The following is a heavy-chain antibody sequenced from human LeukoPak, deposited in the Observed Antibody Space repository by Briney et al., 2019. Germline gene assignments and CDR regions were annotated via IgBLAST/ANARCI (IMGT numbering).Heavy chain of an antibody. D-gene: IGHD3-22*01. Sequence: SVKVSCKASGGTFISYAISWVRQAPGQGLEWMGGIIPIFGTANYAQKFQGRVTITADESTSTAYMELSSLRSEVTAVYYCARVSDYYDSSGYSNWFDPWGQGTLVTVSS. CDR3: ARVSDYYDSSGYSNWFDP. V-gene: IGHV1-69*01. J-gene: IGHJ5*02. CDR2: IIPIFGTA. CDR1: GGTFISYA.